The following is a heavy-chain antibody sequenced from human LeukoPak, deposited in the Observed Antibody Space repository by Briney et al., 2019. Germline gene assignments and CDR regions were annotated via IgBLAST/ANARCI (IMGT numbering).Heavy chain of an antibody. CDR3: ARGIPRGHYYDSSGYRFDY. Sequence: SETLSLTCAVYGGSFSGYYWSWIRQPPGKGLEWIGEINHSGSTNYNPSLKSRATISVDTSKNQFSLKLSSVTAADMAVYYCARGIPRGHYYDSSGYRFDYWGQGTLVTVSS. V-gene: IGHV4-34*01. D-gene: IGHD3-22*01. J-gene: IGHJ4*02. CDR1: GGSFSGYY. CDR2: INHSGST.